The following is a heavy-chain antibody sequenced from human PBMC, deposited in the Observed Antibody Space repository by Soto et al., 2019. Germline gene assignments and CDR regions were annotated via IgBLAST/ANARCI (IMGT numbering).Heavy chain of an antibody. CDR1: GYTFTSYG. J-gene: IGHJ4*02. Sequence: ASVKASCTACGYTFTSYGISWVRQAPGQGLEWMGWISAYNGNTNYAQKLQGRVTMTTDTSTSTAYMELRSLRSDDTAVYYCARDMGAYCGGDCYWSLDYWGQGTLVTV. CDR3: ARDMGAYCGGDCYWSLDY. V-gene: IGHV1-18*01. CDR2: ISAYNGNT. D-gene: IGHD2-21*01.